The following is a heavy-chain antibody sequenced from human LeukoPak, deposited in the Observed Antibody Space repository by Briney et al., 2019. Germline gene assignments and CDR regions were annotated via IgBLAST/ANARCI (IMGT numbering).Heavy chain of an antibody. CDR2: IYYSGST. J-gene: IGHJ2*01. CDR3: ARAVGYCSSTSCYGANWYFDL. D-gene: IGHD2-2*01. V-gene: IGHV4-59*12. CDR1: GGSFSGYY. Sequence: SETLSLTCAVYGGSFSGYYWSWIRQPPGKGLEWIGYIYYSGSTYYNPSLKSRVTMSVDTSKNQFSLKLGSVTAADTAVYYCARAVGYCSSTSCYGANWYFDLWGRGTLVTVSS.